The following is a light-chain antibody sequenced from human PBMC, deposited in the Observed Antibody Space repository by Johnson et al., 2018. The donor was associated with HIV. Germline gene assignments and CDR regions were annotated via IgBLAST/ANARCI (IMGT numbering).Light chain of an antibody. Sequence: QSVLTQPPSVSAAPGQKVTSSCSGSSSNIGNNYVSWYQQLPGTAPKLLIYENNKRPSGIPDRFSGSKSGTSATLGITGLQNGDEADYYCGTWDNSLNGYVFGTGTKVTVL. CDR2: ENN. V-gene: IGLV1-51*01. CDR1: SSNIGNNY. CDR3: GTWDNSLNGYV. J-gene: IGLJ1*01.